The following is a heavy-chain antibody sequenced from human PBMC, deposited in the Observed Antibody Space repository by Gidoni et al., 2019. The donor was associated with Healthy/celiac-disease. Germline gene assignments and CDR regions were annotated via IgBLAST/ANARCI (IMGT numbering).Heavy chain of an antibody. J-gene: IGHJ4*02. CDR1: GSSCTSYW. V-gene: IGHV5-51*01. D-gene: IGHD3-10*01. Sequence: EVQLVQPGAEVKKPGESLKISCKGSGSSCTSYWIGWVRQMTGKGLGWMGVIYPVDSATRYSPAFQGQVTISADKSISTAYLQWSSLKASDTAMYYCARHPSGYYYGSGVDYWGQGTLVTVSS. CDR2: IYPVDSAT. CDR3: ARHPSGYYYGSGVDY.